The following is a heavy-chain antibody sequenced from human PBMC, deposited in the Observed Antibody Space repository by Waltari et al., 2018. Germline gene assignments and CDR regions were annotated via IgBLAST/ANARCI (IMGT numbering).Heavy chain of an antibody. J-gene: IGHJ4*02. CDR2: IKQDGSEK. CDR3: TRGGRDSSWYWRD. Sequence: EVQLVESGGGLAQPGGSLRLPCAACGLSFSHAWMTWVRQASGKGPEWVANIKQDGSEKYYMDSVKGRFTISRDNAKNSLYLQMNNLRVEDTAVYYCTRGGRDSSWYWRDWGQGTLVTVSS. CDR1: GLSFSHAW. D-gene: IGHD6-13*01. V-gene: IGHV3-7*01.